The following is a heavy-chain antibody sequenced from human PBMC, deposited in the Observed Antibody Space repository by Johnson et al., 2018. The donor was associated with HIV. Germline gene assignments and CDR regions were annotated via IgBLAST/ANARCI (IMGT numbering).Heavy chain of an antibody. CDR1: GFTFSSYW. Sequence: MLLVESGGGLVQPGGSLRLSCAASGFTFSSYWMSWVRQAPGKGLEWVANIKQDGSEEYYVDSVKGRFTISRDNAKNSVYVQMNSLRAEDTAVYYCARESGGQYDAFDIWGQGTMVTVSS. D-gene: IGHD3-16*01. CDR2: IKQDGSEE. V-gene: IGHV3-7*01. CDR3: ARESGGQYDAFDI. J-gene: IGHJ3*02.